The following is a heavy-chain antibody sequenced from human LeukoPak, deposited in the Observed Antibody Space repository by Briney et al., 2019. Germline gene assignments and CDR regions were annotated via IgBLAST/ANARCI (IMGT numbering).Heavy chain of an antibody. J-gene: IGHJ4*02. CDR1: GGSFSGYY. D-gene: IGHD2-8*01. V-gene: IGHV4-34*01. CDR2: INHSGST. Sequence: SETLSLTCAVYGGSFSGYYWSWIRQPPGKGLEWIGEINHSGSTNYNPSLKSRVTISVDTSKNQFSLKLSSVTAADTAVYYCARGYCTNGVCYNDPQRFDYWGQGTLVTVSS. CDR3: ARGYCTNGVCYNDPQRFDY.